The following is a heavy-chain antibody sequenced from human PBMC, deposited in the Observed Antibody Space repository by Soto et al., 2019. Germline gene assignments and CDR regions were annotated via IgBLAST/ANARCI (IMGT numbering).Heavy chain of an antibody. Sequence: GGSLRLSCAASGFTFDDYAMHWVRQSPGKGLEWVSHITWDGGAAHYADSVKGRFTTSRDNRKNSLYLQMTSLRDEDTAFYYCAKGGAQIQTTPLVDYWGQGTLVTVSS. V-gene: IGHV3-43D*04. D-gene: IGHD3-16*01. CDR3: AKGGAQIQTTPLVDY. CDR1: GFTFDDYA. J-gene: IGHJ4*02. CDR2: ITWDGGAA.